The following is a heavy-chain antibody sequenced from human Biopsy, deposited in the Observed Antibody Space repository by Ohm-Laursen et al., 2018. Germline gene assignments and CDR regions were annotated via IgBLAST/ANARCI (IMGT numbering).Heavy chain of an antibody. J-gene: IGHJ6*02. D-gene: IGHD2/OR15-2a*01. CDR2: IYYSGST. CDR1: GGSISSDY. V-gene: IGHV4-59*01. Sequence: TLSLTCTVSGGSISSDYWSWIRQTPGKGLEWIGYIYYSGSTNYNPALKSRVTISVYTSKNQFSLRLNSVTAADASVYYCARATNSTGWPYYYFYGMDVWGQGTTVTVSS. CDR3: ARATNSTGWPYYYFYGMDV.